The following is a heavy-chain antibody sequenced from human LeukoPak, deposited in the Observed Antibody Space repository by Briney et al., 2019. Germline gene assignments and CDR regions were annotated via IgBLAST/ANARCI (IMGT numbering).Heavy chain of an antibody. J-gene: IGHJ4*02. D-gene: IGHD3-3*01. CDR1: GFTFSSYA. V-gene: IGHV3-23*01. CDR2: ISGSGGST. CDR3: AKDSIFGVVITYFDY. Sequence: GSLRLSCAASGFTFSSYAMSWVRQAPGKGLEWVSAISGSGGSTYYADSVKGRFTISRDNSKNTLYLQMNSLRAEDTAVYYCAKDSIFGVVITYFDYWGQGTLVTVSS.